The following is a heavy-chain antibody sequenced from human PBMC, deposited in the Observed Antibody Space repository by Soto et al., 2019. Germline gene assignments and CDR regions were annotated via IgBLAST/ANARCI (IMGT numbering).Heavy chain of an antibody. CDR2: TIPILGTA. Sequence: SVKVSCKASGGTFSSCAINWVRQAPGQRPEWMGGTIPILGTANYAQKFQGRVTIIADETTNTASLELTSLRSEDTAVYYCARGNALDIWGQGTTVTVSS. V-gene: IGHV1-69*13. CDR1: GGTFSSCA. J-gene: IGHJ6*02. CDR3: ARGNALDI.